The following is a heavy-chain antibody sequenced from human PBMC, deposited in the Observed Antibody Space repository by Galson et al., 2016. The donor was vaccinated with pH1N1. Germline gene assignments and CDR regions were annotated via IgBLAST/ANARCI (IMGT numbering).Heavy chain of an antibody. CDR2: IYSGGTT. J-gene: IGHJ3*01. Sequence: SLRLSCAASGFTATDNYMNWVRRAPGKGLEWVSVIYSGGTTHFADSVKGRFAISRDSSTNTMYLQMNSLRVEDTAVYYCARERGNYPDDSFDVWGHGTMVTVAS. V-gene: IGHV3-53*01. D-gene: IGHD3-16*02. CDR1: GFTATDNY. CDR3: ARERGNYPDDSFDV.